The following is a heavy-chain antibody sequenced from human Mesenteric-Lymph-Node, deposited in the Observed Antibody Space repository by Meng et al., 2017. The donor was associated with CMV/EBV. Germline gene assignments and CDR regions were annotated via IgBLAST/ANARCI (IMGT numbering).Heavy chain of an antibody. CDR1: GFTFSTYE. Sequence: ESLKISCAASGFTFSTYEMNWVRQAPGKGLEWIGCIYYSGNTNYNPSLKSRVTISVDMSKNQFSLKLSSVTAADTAVYYCARDSGSYYDTSGYFDYGPGGGFDIWGQGTMVTVSS. D-gene: IGHD3-22*01. V-gene: IGHV4-59*01. CDR2: IYYSGNT. J-gene: IGHJ3*02. CDR3: ARDSGSYYDTSGYFDYGPGGGFDI.